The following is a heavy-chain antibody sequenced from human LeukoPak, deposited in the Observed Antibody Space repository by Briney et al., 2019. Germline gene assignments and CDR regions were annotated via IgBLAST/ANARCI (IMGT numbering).Heavy chain of an antibody. CDR2: IYSSGST. CDR3: ARENDFWSGARYGMDV. CDR1: GGFISRYY. V-gene: IGHV4-59*01. Sequence: SETLSLTCTVSGGFISRYYWSWIRQPPGQGLEWVGYIYSSGSTKYNPSLKSRVTISVDMSKNQLSLKLTSVTAADTAVYYCARENDFWSGARYGMDVWGPGTTVTASS. J-gene: IGHJ6*02. D-gene: IGHD3-3*01.